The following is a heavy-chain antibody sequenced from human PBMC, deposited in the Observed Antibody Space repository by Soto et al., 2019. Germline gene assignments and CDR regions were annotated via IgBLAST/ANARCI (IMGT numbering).Heavy chain of an antibody. CDR1: GFTFSSYA. Sequence: EVQLLESGGGLVQPGGSLRLSCAASGFTFSSYAMSWVRQAPGKGLEWVSAISGSGGSTYYADSVKGRFTISRDNSKNTLYQQMNSLRAEDTAVYYCATYELTWTLWFGNWGQGTLVTVSS. D-gene: IGHD3-10*01. J-gene: IGHJ4*02. V-gene: IGHV3-23*01. CDR2: ISGSGGST. CDR3: ATYELTWTLWFGN.